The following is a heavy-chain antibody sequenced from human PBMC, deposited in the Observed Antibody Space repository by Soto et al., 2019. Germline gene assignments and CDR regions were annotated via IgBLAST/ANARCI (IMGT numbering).Heavy chain of an antibody. CDR3: AKSEGPYCSSTSCYGEH. V-gene: IGHV3-23*01. J-gene: IGHJ1*01. CDR1: GFTFSSYA. D-gene: IGHD2-2*01. Sequence: GGSLRLSCAASGFTFSSYAMSWVRQAPGKGLEWVSAISGSGGSTYYADSVKGRFTISRDNSKNTLYLQMNSLRADDTAVYYWAKSEGPYCSSTSCYGEHWGQGTQVTVSS. CDR2: ISGSGGST.